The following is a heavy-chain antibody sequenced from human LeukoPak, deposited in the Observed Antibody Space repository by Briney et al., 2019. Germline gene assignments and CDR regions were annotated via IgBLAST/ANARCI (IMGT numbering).Heavy chain of an antibody. J-gene: IGHJ4*02. CDR2: IYTSGST. CDR1: GGSISSYY. D-gene: IGHD3-16*02. CDR3: AGSMITFGGVIVNDY. Sequence: SETLSLTCTVYGGSISSYYWSWTRQPAGKGLEWIGRIYTSGSTNYNPSLKSRVTMSVDTSKNQFSLKLSSVTAADTAVYYCAGSMITFGGVIVNDYWGQGTLVTVSS. V-gene: IGHV4-4*07.